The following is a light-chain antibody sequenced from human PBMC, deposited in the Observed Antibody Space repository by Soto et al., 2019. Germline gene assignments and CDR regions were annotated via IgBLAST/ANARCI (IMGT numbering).Light chain of an antibody. CDR1: SSNIGAYNS. CDR2: EGS. CDR3: CSYAGSATVV. V-gene: IGLV2-23*01. J-gene: IGLJ2*01. Sequence: QSALTQPASVSGSPGQSTTVSCTGTSSNIGAYNSVSWYQQHPGKVPKVLIYEGSKRPSGVSDRFSGSKSGNTASLTISGLQAEDEADYYCCSYAGSATVVFGGGTKLTVL.